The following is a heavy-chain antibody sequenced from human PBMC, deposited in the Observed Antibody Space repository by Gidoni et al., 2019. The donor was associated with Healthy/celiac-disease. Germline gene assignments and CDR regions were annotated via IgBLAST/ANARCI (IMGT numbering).Heavy chain of an antibody. CDR3: ARSGGSPNVLWGYFDY. D-gene: IGHD1-26*01. Sequence: QVQLQESGPGLVKPSETLSLTCTVSGGSVSSGSYYWSWIRQPPGKGLEWIGYIYYSGSTNYNPSLKSRVTISVDTSKNQFSLKLSSVTAADTAVYYCARSGGSPNVLWGYFDYWGQGTLVTVSS. CDR1: GGSVSSGSYY. J-gene: IGHJ4*02. CDR2: IYYSGST. V-gene: IGHV4-61*01.